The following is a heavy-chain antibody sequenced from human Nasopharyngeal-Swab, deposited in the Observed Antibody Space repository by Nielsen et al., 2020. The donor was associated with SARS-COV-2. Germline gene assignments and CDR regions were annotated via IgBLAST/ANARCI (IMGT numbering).Heavy chain of an antibody. V-gene: IGHV4-61*02. D-gene: IGHD4-17*01. Sequence: SETLSLTCTVSGGSISSDSDYWSWIRQPAGKGLEWIGRFYSSGSTNYNPSPKSRVTISVDMSRNQLSLKLISVTAADTAVYYCARSYGRGFDFWGQGTLVTVSS. CDR2: FYSSGST. CDR3: ARSYGRGFDF. CDR1: GGSISSDSDY. J-gene: IGHJ4*02.